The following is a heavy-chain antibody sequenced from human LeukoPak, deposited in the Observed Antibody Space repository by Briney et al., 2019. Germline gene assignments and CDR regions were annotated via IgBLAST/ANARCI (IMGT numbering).Heavy chain of an antibody. CDR3: VRIPNSAGFPNWFDP. CDR2: ISGRGDTT. D-gene: IGHD6-19*01. CDR1: EFTFNNYA. V-gene: IGHV3-23*01. Sequence: PGGSLRLSCVASEFTFNNYAMSWVRQAPGKGLEWVSTISGRGDTTYYADSVKGRFTISRDNAKNSLYLQMNSLRAEDTAVYYCVRIPNSAGFPNWFDPWGQGTLVTVSS. J-gene: IGHJ5*02.